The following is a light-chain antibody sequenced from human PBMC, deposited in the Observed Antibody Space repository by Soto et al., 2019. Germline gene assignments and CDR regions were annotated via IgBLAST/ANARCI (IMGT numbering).Light chain of an antibody. CDR1: QVINTW. V-gene: IGKV1-12*01. Sequence: DIQMTQSPSSVSASVGDRVTITCRASQVINTWLAWYQERPGKAPRLLVYAASSLQSGVPSRFSGSGSGTDFTLTINSLQPEDFATYYCHQTHNFPFTFGPGTKVQIK. J-gene: IGKJ3*01. CDR2: AAS. CDR3: HQTHNFPFT.